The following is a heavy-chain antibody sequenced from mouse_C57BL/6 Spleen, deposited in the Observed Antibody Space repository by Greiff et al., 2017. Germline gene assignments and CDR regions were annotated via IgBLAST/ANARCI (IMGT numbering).Heavy chain of an antibody. D-gene: IGHD2-1*01. J-gene: IGHJ3*01. Sequence: QVQLQQSGPGLVQPSQSLSIPCTVSGFSLTSYGVHWVRQSPGKGLEWLGVIWRGGSTDYNAAFMSRLGITKDNSKSQVFFKMNSLQADDTAIYYCAGSYGNPWDLAYWGQGTLVTVSA. CDR1: GFSLTSYG. CDR3: AGSYGNPWDLAY. V-gene: IGHV2-5*01. CDR2: IWRGGST.